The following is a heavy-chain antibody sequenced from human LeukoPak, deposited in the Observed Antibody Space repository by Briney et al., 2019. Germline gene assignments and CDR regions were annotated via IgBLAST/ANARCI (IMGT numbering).Heavy chain of an antibody. CDR2: IYYSGST. Sequence: SETLSLTCTVSGGSISSYYWSWIRQPPGKGLEWIGYIYYSGSTNYNPSLKSRVTISVDTSKNQFSLKLSSVTAADTAVYYCARDLTKYYDFWGGYSQAYDAFDIWGQGTMVTVSS. CDR1: GGSISSYY. J-gene: IGHJ3*02. D-gene: IGHD3-3*01. CDR3: ARDLTKYYDFWGGYSQAYDAFDI. V-gene: IGHV4-59*01.